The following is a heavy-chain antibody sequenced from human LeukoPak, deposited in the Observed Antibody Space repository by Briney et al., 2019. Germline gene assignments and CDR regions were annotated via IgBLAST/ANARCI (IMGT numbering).Heavy chain of an antibody. V-gene: IGHV4-39*07. J-gene: IGHJ5*02. CDR2: IHYSGST. Sequence: NPSETLSLTCTVSGGSISSSSYYWGWIRQPPGKGLEWIGSIHYSGSTYYNPSLKSRVTMSADTSKNLFSLKLSSVTAADTAVYYCARDRYYYDSSGYYYGWFDPWGQGTLVTVSS. D-gene: IGHD3-22*01. CDR1: GGSISSSSYY. CDR3: ARDRYYYDSSGYYYGWFDP.